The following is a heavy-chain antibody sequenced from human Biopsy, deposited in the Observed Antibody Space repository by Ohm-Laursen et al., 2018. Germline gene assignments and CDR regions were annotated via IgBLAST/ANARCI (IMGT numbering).Heavy chain of an antibody. CDR2: FSGSGGST. Sequence: SLRLSCAASGFTFSNYAMSWVRQAPGKGLEWVPTFSGSGGSTNYADSVKGRFTISRDNSKNTLYLQMNSLRAEDTAVYYCAKDRWPHVVVVTTNFDSWGQGTLVTVSS. CDR1: GFTFSNYA. D-gene: IGHD2-21*02. V-gene: IGHV3-23*01. J-gene: IGHJ4*02. CDR3: AKDRWPHVVVVTTNFDS.